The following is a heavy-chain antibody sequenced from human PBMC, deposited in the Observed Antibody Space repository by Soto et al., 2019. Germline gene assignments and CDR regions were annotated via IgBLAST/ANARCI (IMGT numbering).Heavy chain of an antibody. J-gene: IGHJ2*01. Sequence: VQLVQSGAEVKKPGASVKVSCKASGYTFTSYGISWVRQAPGQGLEWMGWISAYNGNTNYAQKLQGRVTMTTDTSTSTAYMELRSLRSDDTAVYYCARDSVFWDYDLGSGYFDLWGRGTLVTVSS. CDR1: GYTFTSYG. CDR3: ARDSVFWDYDLGSGYFDL. CDR2: ISAYNGNT. D-gene: IGHD1-7*01. V-gene: IGHV1-18*01.